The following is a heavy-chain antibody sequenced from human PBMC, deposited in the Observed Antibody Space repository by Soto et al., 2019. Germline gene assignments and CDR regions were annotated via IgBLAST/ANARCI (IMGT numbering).Heavy chain of an antibody. D-gene: IGHD4-17*01. CDR3: ARVYGGAFDY. Sequence: PSETLSLTCSVSGASISTYYWTWIRQTPGKGLEWIGYIYYSGSTNYNPSLKSRVTISVDTSKNQFSLKLSSVTAADTAVYYCARVYGGAFDYWGQGTLVTVSS. J-gene: IGHJ4*02. V-gene: IGHV4-59*01. CDR1: GASISTYY. CDR2: IYYSGST.